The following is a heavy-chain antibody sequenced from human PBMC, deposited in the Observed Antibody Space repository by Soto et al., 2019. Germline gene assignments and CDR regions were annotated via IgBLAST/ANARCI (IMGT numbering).Heavy chain of an antibody. J-gene: IGHJ5*02. CDR2: IYSGGYT. V-gene: IGHV3-53*01. D-gene: IGHD3-3*02. CDR1: GFTVSNNY. Sequence: GGSLRLSCAVSGFTVSNNYMSWVRQAPGKGLEGVSVIYSGGYTAYADSVKGRFTISRDNSKNTLYLQMNSLRAEDTAVYYCAKTTGGTVLAWFDPWGQGTLVTVSS. CDR3: AKTTGGTVLAWFDP.